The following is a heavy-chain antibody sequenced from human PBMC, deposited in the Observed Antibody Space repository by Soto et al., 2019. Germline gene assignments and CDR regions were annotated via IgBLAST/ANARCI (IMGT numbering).Heavy chain of an antibody. D-gene: IGHD3-22*01. CDR3: VKWHTSNFDSLPFTGFDF. CDR2: MSGDGRT. CDR1: GFTFSDSV. Sequence: XGSLRLSCLGSGFTFSDSVMAWVRQAPGKGLDWLSVMSGDGRTRYALSVTGRFTISRDNSKNTLYLQMRSLRAEDAAAYYCVKWHTSNFDSLPFTGFDFWGQGAQVTVSS. J-gene: IGHJ4*02. V-gene: IGHV3-23*01.